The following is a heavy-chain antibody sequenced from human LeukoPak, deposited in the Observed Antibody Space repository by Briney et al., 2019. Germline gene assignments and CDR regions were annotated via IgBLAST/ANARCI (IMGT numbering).Heavy chain of an antibody. Sequence: GASVKVSCKASGFTFTTYAFSWVRQAPGQGLEWMGWISAHNGNTNYAQKLQGRVTMTTDTSTNTAYMELRSLRFDDTAVYHCARHFSSGWPLEALDVWGQGTLVTVSS. V-gene: IGHV1-18*01. CDR3: ARHFSSGWPLEALDV. J-gene: IGHJ3*01. CDR1: GFTFTTYA. D-gene: IGHD6-19*01. CDR2: ISAHNGNT.